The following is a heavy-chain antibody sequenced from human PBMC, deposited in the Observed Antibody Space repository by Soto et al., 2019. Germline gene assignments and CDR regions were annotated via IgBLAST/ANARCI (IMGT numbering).Heavy chain of an antibody. D-gene: IGHD5-12*01. J-gene: IGHJ4*02. CDR1: GFTFSSYR. Sequence: VQLVESGGGLVQPRGSLRLSCAASGFTFSSYRMHWVRQAPGQGLVWLSRVYAGGTATNYADSVKGRFTISRDNAKNTMYLQMNSLRAEDTAIYYCARDPGSDGHDWRFDYWGQGVLVTVSS. CDR2: VYAGGTAT. V-gene: IGHV3-74*01. CDR3: ARDPGSDGHDWRFDY.